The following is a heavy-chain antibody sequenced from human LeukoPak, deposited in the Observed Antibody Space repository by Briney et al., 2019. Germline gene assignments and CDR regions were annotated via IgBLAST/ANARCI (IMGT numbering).Heavy chain of an antibody. CDR2: ISGSGGST. Sequence: GGSLRLSCAASGFTFSSYAMSWVRQAPGKGLEWVSAISGSGGSTYYADSVKGRFTISRDNSKNPLYLQMNSLRAEDTAVYYCASRRTSGLRFDYWGQGTLVTVSS. D-gene: IGHD2-21*02. CDR1: GFTFSSYA. V-gene: IGHV3-23*01. J-gene: IGHJ4*02. CDR3: ASRRTSGLRFDY.